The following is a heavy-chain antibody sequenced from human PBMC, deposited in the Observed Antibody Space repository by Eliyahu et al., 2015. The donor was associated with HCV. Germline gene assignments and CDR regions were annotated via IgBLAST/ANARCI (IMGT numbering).Heavy chain of an antibody. D-gene: IGHD5-18*01. CDR2: ISNSGSNI. J-gene: IGHJ4*02. V-gene: IGHV3-11*01. CDR3: AKIWTQLFYFHS. CDR1: GLTFSDNH. Sequence: QVHLVESGGGLVKPGGSLRLSCAASGLTFSDNHMSWIRQAPGKGLEWISYISNSGSNIYYADSVKGRFTISRDNAKNSLSLQMNSLRAEDTAVYYCAKIWTQLFYFHSWGQGTLVTVSS.